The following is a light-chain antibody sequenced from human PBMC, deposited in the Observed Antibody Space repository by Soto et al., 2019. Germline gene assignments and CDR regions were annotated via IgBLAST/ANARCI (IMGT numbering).Light chain of an antibody. CDR1: QSVSSSH. V-gene: IGKV3-20*01. J-gene: IGKJ1*01. CDR3: QQDGNSPWT. Sequence: ETVLTQSPGTLSLSPGERATLSCRASQSVSSSHLAWYQQKPGQAPRLLIYSASSRATGVPDRFSGSGSGTDFTLTISRLEPEDSAVYYYQQDGNSPWTFGQGTKVDIK. CDR2: SAS.